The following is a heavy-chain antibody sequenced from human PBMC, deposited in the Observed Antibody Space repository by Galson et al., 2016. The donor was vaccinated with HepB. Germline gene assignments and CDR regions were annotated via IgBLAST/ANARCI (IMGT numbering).Heavy chain of an antibody. CDR3: ATGISVAGKYYYYYMDV. V-gene: IGHV4-39*01. D-gene: IGHD6-19*01. CDR1: GDSISSLEYY. J-gene: IGHJ6*03. CDR2: IYYSGST. Sequence: TLSLTCIVSGDSISSLEYYWGWIRQPPGRGLEWIGSIYYSGSTSYNPSLESRVTISVDTSKNQFSLSLSSVTAADTAVYYWATGISVAGKYYYYYMDVWGKGTPVTVSS.